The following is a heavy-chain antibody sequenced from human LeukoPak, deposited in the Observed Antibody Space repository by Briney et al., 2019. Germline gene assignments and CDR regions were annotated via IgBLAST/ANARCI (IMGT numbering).Heavy chain of an antibody. Sequence: ASVKVSCKASGYTFTGYYMHWVRQAPGQGLEWMGWINPNSGGTNYAQKFQGRVTMTRDTSISTAYMELSRLRSGDTAVYYCAGYIVATEGRLIDYWGQGTLVTVSS. V-gene: IGHV1-2*02. CDR3: AGYIVATEGRLIDY. CDR1: GYTFTGYY. CDR2: INPNSGGT. J-gene: IGHJ4*02. D-gene: IGHD5-12*01.